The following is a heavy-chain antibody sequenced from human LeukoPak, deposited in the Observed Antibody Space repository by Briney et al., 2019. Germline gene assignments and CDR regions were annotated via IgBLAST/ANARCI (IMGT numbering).Heavy chain of an antibody. CDR1: GYSFTAHW. D-gene: IGHD5-24*01. Sequence: GESLKISCRATGYSFTAHWIGWVRQVPGKGLEWTGIIYPDDSDTRYSPSFQGQVTISADKSITTAYLQLSSLKASDTAIYYCARRSRVEMSTRDVSFDYXGXGTLVTVSS. CDR3: ARRSRVEMSTRDVSFDY. V-gene: IGHV5-51*01. CDR2: IYPDDSDT. J-gene: IGHJ4*02.